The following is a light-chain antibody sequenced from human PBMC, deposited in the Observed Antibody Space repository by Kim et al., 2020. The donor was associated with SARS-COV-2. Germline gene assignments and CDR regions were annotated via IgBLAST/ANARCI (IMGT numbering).Light chain of an antibody. CDR2: TND. Sequence: ELTQPPSASGTPGQRVTMSCSGSGSNIGTNTVNWYQQLPGTAPKLLIYTNDQRPSGVPDRFSGSKSGTSASLAISGLQSDDETDYYCAAWDDSLNGWVFGGGTKVTVL. CDR3: AAWDDSLNGWV. J-gene: IGLJ3*02. CDR1: GSNIGTNT. V-gene: IGLV1-44*01.